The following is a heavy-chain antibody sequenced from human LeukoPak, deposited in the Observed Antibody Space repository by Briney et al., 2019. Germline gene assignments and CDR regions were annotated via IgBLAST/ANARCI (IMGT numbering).Heavy chain of an antibody. CDR1: GGSFSGYY. D-gene: IGHD6-25*01. CDR3: ARGRAARMSQGFYYYYYMDV. V-gene: IGHV4-34*01. Sequence: SETLSLTCAVYGGSFSGYYWSWIRQPPGKGLEWIGEINRSGSTNYNPSLKSRVTISVDTSKNQFSLKLSSVTAADTAVYYCARGRAARMSQGFYYYYYMDVWGKGTTVTVSS. J-gene: IGHJ6*03. CDR2: INRSGST.